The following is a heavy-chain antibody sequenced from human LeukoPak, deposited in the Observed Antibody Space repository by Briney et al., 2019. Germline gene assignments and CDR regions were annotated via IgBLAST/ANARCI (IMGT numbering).Heavy chain of an antibody. J-gene: IGHJ4*02. V-gene: IGHV3-23*01. CDR1: GFTFSSYA. CDR3: AKDHGGSNYYDSSGYSDY. D-gene: IGHD3-22*01. Sequence: PGGSLRLSCAASGFTFSSYAMSWVRQAPGKGLEWVLAISGSGGSTYYADSVKGRFTISRDNSKNTLYLQMNSLRAEDTAVYYCAKDHGGSNYYDSSGYSDYWGQGTLVTVSS. CDR2: ISGSGGST.